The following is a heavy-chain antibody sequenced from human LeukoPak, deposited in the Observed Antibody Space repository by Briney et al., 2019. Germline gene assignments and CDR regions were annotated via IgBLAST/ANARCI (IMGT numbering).Heavy chain of an antibody. CDR3: ARAGGVDTAMDANFDY. J-gene: IGHJ4*02. V-gene: IGHV4-59*01. CDR1: GGSISSYY. Sequence: KPSETLSLTCTVSGGSISSYYWSWLRQPPGKGLEWIGYIYYNGGTNYNPSLRSRVTISVDTSKNHFSLRLSSVTAADTAMYYCARAGGVDTAMDANFDYWGQGTLVTVSS. CDR2: IYYNGGT. D-gene: IGHD5-18*01.